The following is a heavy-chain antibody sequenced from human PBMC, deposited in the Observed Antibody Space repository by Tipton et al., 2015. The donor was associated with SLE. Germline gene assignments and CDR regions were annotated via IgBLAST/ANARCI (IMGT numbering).Heavy chain of an antibody. D-gene: IGHD5-18*01. CDR2: IWYDGSSK. CDR1: GFTFRSYG. V-gene: IGHV3-33*01. CDR3: ARDLIQLWVDAFDI. Sequence: SLRLSCAPSGFTFRSYGMHCVRQAPDKGLEWVAVIWYDGSSKYYADSVKCRFTISRDNSKNTLYLQMNSLRAEDTAVYYCARDLIQLWVDAFDIWGPGT. J-gene: IGHJ3*02.